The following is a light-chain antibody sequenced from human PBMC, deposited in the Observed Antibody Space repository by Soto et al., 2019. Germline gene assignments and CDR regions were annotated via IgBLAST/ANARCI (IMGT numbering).Light chain of an antibody. V-gene: IGKV1-39*01. J-gene: IGKJ1*01. Sequence: DIQMTQSPSSLSASVGDRVSIACRASQSISNFVNWYQQKPLKAPKLLIYAASLLQSGVPSRFSGSGSGTDVTLTISSLQPDDFATYYCQQSYTTPWPFGQGTKVEVK. CDR3: QQSYTTPWP. CDR1: QSISNF. CDR2: AAS.